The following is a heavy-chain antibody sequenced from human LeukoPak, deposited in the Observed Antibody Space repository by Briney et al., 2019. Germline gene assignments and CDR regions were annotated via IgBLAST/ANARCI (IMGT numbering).Heavy chain of an antibody. D-gene: IGHD5-18*01. CDR3: ARNSYGLSHYFDY. J-gene: IGHJ4*02. Sequence: GGSLRLSCAASGFTFSSYSMNWVRQAPGKGLEWVSYISSSSSTIYYADSVKGRFTISRDNAKNSLYLQMNSLRAEDTAVYYCARNSYGLSHYFDYWGQGTLVTVSS. CDR2: ISSSSSTI. CDR1: GFTFSSYS. V-gene: IGHV3-48*01.